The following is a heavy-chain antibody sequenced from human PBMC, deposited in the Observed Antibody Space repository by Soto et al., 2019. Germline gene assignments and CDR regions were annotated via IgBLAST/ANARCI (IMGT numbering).Heavy chain of an antibody. V-gene: IGHV3-74*01. Sequence: GASVKVSCAASGLTFNRYWMHWVRHAPGKGLVWVSHINTDGTNSNYADSVKGRFTIPRDNAKSTLFLQMNSLRDEDTAVYYCAREFCSGGNCYTYYFDPWGQGIPVTVSS. J-gene: IGHJ5*02. D-gene: IGHD2-15*01. CDR1: GLTFNRYW. CDR3: AREFCSGGNCYTYYFDP. CDR2: INTDGTNS.